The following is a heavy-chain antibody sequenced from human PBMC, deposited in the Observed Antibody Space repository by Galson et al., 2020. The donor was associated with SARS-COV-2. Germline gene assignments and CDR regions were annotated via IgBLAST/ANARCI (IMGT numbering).Heavy chain of an antibody. CDR3: ARDRGDYGIKFYFDS. J-gene: IGHJ4*02. Sequence: SETLSLTCTVSGGSISGSTYYWGWIRQPPGKGLEWIGSVYYSGNAYYNPSLKSRVTLSVDTSKNRFSLRLSSVTAADTALYYCARDRGDYGIKFYFDSWGQGSLVTVSS. CDR2: VYYSGNA. D-gene: IGHD4-17*01. CDR1: GGSISGSTYY. V-gene: IGHV4-39*07.